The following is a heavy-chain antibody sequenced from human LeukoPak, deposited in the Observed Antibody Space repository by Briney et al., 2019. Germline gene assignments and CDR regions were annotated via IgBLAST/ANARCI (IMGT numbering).Heavy chain of an antibody. CDR1: GGSISSYY. CDR2: IYDSGST. Sequence: SETLSLTCTISGGSISSYYWSWIRQPPGKGLEWIGYIYDSGSTNYNPSFKSRVTISLDTSKNQFSLKLNSVTAADSAVYYCAREVIAAHNWFDPWGQGTLVTVSS. J-gene: IGHJ5*02. V-gene: IGHV4-59*12. D-gene: IGHD6-6*01. CDR3: AREVIAAHNWFDP.